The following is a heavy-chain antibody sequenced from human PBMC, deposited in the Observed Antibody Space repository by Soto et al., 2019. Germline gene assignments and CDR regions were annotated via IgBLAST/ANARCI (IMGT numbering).Heavy chain of an antibody. D-gene: IGHD3-10*01. CDR3: ARVGLFDGNKPITLEF. CDR2: INQDATRQ. Sequence: GGSLRLSCAASGFSFSSYWMSWVRQASGRGLEWVANINQDATRQSYVDSVEGRFSISRDNAKNSVYLQMHNLRVDDTAVYYCARVGLFDGNKPITLEFWGQGTLVTVSS. CDR1: GFSFSSYW. V-gene: IGHV3-7*03. J-gene: IGHJ4*02.